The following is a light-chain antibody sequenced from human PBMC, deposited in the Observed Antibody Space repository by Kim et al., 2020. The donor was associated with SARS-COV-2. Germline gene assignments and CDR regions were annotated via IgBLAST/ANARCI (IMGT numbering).Light chain of an antibody. Sequence: SSELTQDPAVSVALGQTVRITCQGDSLRSYYASWYQQKPGQAPVLVIYGKNNRPSGIPDRFSGSSSGNTPSLTITGAQAEDEADYYCNPRDSSGNHYVFG. CDR3: NPRDSSGNHYV. CDR2: GKN. V-gene: IGLV3-19*01. CDR1: SLRSYY. J-gene: IGLJ1*01.